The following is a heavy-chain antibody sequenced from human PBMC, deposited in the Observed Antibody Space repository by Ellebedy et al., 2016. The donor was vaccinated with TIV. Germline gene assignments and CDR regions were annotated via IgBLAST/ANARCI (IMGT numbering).Heavy chain of an antibody. J-gene: IGHJ6*02. V-gene: IGHV4-59*01. Sequence: MPSETLSLTCDVFGGSFSGYYWSWIRQPPGKGLEWIGYIYGSGNTNYNPSLKGRVTISVDTSKNQLSLRLSSVTAADTAVYYCARDQVMITFGRVSARKYYGMDVWGQGTTVTVSS. CDR3: ARDQVMITFGRVSARKYYGMDV. CDR2: IYGSGNT. CDR1: GGSFSGYY. D-gene: IGHD3-16*01.